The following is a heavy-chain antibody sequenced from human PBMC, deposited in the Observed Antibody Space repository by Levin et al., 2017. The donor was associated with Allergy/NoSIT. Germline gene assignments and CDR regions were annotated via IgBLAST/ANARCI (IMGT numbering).Heavy chain of an antibody. CDR2: LFHSGTT. D-gene: IGHD6-13*01. CDR3: ASPTIAAAGWDYYGVDV. Sequence: SETLSLTCSVSGGSISTSSYYWGWIRQPPGKGLEWIGSLFHSGTTYYNPSLKSRAIISVDTSKNLFSLNLSSVTASDTAVFYCASPTIAAAGWDYYGVDVWGQGTTVTVSS. J-gene: IGHJ6*02. V-gene: IGHV4-39*01. CDR1: GGSISTSSYY.